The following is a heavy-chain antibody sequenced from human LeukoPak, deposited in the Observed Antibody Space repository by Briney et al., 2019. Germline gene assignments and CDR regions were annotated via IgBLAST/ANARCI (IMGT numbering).Heavy chain of an antibody. CDR2: IIPIFGTA. Sequence: SSVKVSFKASGGPFNSYAISWVRPAPGQGLEWMGGIIPIFGTANYAQKFQGRVTITTDESTSTAYMELSSLRSEDTAVYYCASGPMAPSNYYYMDVWGKGTTVTVSS. D-gene: IGHD3-10*01. J-gene: IGHJ6*03. CDR3: ASGPMAPSNYYYMDV. CDR1: GGPFNSYA. V-gene: IGHV1-69*05.